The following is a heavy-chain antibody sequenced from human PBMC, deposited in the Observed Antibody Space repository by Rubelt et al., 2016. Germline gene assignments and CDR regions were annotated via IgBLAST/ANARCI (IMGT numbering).Heavy chain of an antibody. J-gene: IGHJ4*02. CDR2: ISISSNFI. D-gene: IGHD6-13*01. CDR3: ARVGQQVVVLDY. Sequence: EVQLVESGRGLVKPGGSLRLSCAASGFTFSSYSMNWVRQAPGKGLEWVSSISISSNFIYYAESMKGRFTISRYNAKNSLFLQMNSVRVEDMAVYYCARVGQQVVVLDYWGQGTLVTVSS. CDR1: GFTFSSYS. V-gene: IGHV3-21*01.